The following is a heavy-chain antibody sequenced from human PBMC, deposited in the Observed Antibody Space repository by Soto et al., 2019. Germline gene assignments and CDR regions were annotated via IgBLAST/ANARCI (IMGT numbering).Heavy chain of an antibody. CDR1: GGTFSSYV. Sequence: SVKVSCKASGGTFSSYVISWVRQAPGQGLEWMGGIIPIFGTANYAQKFQGRVTITADESTSTAYMELSSLRSEDTAVYYCVRSAPFDIYAITPVEFWGQGTLVTVSS. CDR2: IIPIFGTA. CDR3: VRSAPFDIYAITPVEF. V-gene: IGHV1-69*13. J-gene: IGHJ4*02. D-gene: IGHD3-9*01.